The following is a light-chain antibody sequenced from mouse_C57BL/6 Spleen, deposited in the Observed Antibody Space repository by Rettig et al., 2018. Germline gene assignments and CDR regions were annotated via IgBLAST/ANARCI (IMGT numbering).Light chain of an antibody. CDR3: QNGHSFPYT. J-gene: IGKJ2*01. CDR1: QSISDY. V-gene: IGKV5-39*01. CDR2: YAS. Sequence: LSVTPGDRVSLSCRASQSISDYLHWYQQKSHESPRLLIKYASQSISGIPSRFSGSGSGSDFTLSINSVEPEDVGVYYCQNGHSFPYTFGGGTKLEIK.